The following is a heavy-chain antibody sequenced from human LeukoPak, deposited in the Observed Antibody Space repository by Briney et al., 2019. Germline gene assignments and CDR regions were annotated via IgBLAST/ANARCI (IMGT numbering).Heavy chain of an antibody. CDR1: GGSISSYY. Sequence: SETLSLTCTVSGGSISSYYWSWIRQPPGRGLEWIGYIYYSGSTNYNPSLKSRVTISVDTSKNQFSLKLSSVTAADTAVYYCARLNYYDSSGYSHYFDYWGQGTLVTVSS. CDR2: IYYSGST. V-gene: IGHV4-59*12. D-gene: IGHD3-22*01. J-gene: IGHJ4*02. CDR3: ARLNYYDSSGYSHYFDY.